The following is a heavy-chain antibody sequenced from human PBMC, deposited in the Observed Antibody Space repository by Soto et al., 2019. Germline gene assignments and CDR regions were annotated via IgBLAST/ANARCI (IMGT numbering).Heavy chain of an antibody. CDR1: GYTFTAYF. CDR2: INPNSGGT. D-gene: IGHD1-7*01. V-gene: IGHV1-2*02. CDR3: ARTNIRGNSFYSLDV. Sequence: QVQLVQSGADVKKPGASVKVSCQASGYTFTAYFIHWVRQAPGQGLEWMGWINPNSGGTHYAQKFLGRVTMTGDTSLSTAYMELTSLRSDDTAVYYCARTNIRGNSFYSLDVWGQGTTVTVSS. J-gene: IGHJ6*02.